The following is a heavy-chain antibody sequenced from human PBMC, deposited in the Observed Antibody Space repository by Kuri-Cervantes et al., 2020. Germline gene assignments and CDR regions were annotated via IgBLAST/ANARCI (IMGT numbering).Heavy chain of an antibody. V-gene: IGHV4-59*01. J-gene: IGHJ4*02. CDR1: GGSISSYY. Sequence: SETLSLTCTVSGGSISSYYWSWIRQPPGKGLEWIGYIYYSGSTNYNPSLKSRVTISVDTSKNQFSLKLSSVTAADTAVYYCARDRGSGWYGLDYWGQGTLVTVSS. CDR3: ARDRGSGWYGLDY. D-gene: IGHD6-19*01. CDR2: IYYSGST.